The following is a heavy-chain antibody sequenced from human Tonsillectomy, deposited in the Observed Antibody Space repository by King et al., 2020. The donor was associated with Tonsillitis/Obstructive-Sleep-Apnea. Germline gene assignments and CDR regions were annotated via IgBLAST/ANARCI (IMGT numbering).Heavy chain of an antibody. V-gene: IGHV1-69*12. CDR1: GGTFSSYA. D-gene: IGHD6-19*01. J-gene: IGHJ3*02. CDR2: IIPIFGTA. Sequence: VQLVQSGAEVKKPGSSVKVSCKASGGTFSSYAISWVRQAPGQGLEWMGGIIPIFGTANYAQKFQGRVTITADESTSTAYMELSSLRSEDTALYYCAREGNAVADSVGAFDIWGQGTMVTVSS. CDR3: AREGNAVADSVGAFDI.